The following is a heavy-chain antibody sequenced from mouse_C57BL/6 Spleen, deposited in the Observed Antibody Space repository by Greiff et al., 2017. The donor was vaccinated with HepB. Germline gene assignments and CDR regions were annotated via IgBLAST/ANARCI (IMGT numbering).Heavy chain of an antibody. J-gene: IGHJ4*01. CDR2: IYPRSGNT. D-gene: IGHD1-1*02. CDR1: GYTFTSYG. CDR3: ALTMVGAMDY. V-gene: IGHV1-81*01. Sequence: VKLQESGAELARPGASVKLSCKASGYTFTSYGISWVKQRTGQGLEWIGEIYPRSGNTYYNEKFKGKATLTADKSSSTAYMELRSLTSEDSAVYFCALTMVGAMDYWGQGTSVTVSS.